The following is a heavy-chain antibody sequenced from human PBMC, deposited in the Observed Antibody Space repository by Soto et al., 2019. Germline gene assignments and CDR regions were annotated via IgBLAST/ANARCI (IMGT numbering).Heavy chain of an antibody. CDR3: ARNRRNPRDAAILTGLDV. Sequence: ASVKVSCKTSGYTFSDNYLHWVRQAPGQGLEWIGWISPKSGGSNYARKFHGRVTRTRDTAIITAYVEVSRLNSDDTAVYYCARNRRNPRDAAILTGLDVGSQGISVTVSS. V-gene: IGHV1-2*02. J-gene: IGHJ6*02. CDR1: GYTFSDNY. CDR2: ISPKSGGS. D-gene: IGHD1-1*01.